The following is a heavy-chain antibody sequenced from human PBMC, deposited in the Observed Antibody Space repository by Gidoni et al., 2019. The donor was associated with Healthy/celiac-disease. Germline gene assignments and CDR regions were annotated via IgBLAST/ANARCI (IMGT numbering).Heavy chain of an antibody. Sequence: QVQLVESGGGVVQPGRSLRLSCAASGFTVSSYAMHWVRQAPGKGLEWVAVISYDGSNKYYADSVKGRFTISRDNSKNTLYLQMNSLRAEDTAVYYCARGGEGHTFGGVIGLEDAFDIWGQGTMVTVSS. CDR1: GFTVSSYA. V-gene: IGHV3-30*04. D-gene: IGHD3-16*02. CDR3: ARGGEGHTFGGVIGLEDAFDI. CDR2: ISYDGSNK. J-gene: IGHJ3*02.